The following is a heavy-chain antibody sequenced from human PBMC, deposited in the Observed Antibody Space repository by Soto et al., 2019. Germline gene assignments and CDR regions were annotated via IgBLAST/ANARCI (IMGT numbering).Heavy chain of an antibody. V-gene: IGHV1-24*01. D-gene: IGHD3-3*01. CDR1: GYTLTELS. CDR3: ATDLRSVGRIGLHP. CDR2: FDPEDGET. J-gene: IGHJ5*02. Sequence: ASVKVSCKVSGYTLTELSMHWVRQAPGKGLEWMGGFDPEDGETIYAQKFQGRVTMTEDTSTDTAYMELSSLRSEDTAVYYCATDLRSVGRIGLHPWGQGTLVNVSS.